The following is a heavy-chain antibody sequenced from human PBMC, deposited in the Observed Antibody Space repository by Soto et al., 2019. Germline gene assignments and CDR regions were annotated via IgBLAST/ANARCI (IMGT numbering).Heavy chain of an antibody. J-gene: IGHJ4*01. Sequence: PGGALRLSCAASGFTVGSYAMTWVRQAPGKGLEWVSGSSGSGDETYYADSVKGRFTVSRDNSKNTLYLQMNSLRAEDTALYSCATRLAATLVPPRFLYWGHGTLVTVSS. CDR2: SSGSGDET. D-gene: IGHD6-25*01. CDR1: GFTVGSYA. CDR3: ATRLAATLVPPRFLY. V-gene: IGHV3-23*01.